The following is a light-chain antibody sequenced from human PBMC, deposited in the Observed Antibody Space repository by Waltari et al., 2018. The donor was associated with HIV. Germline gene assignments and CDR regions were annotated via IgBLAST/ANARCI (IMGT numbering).Light chain of an antibody. J-gene: IGLJ2*01. V-gene: IGLV3-1*01. Sequence: SYDLTQPPSVSVSPGQTASITCSGDKLGDKYACWYQQKPGQSPVLVICQDRKRPSGIPERFSGSNSGNTATLTISGIQAMDEADYYCQAWDSSTVVFGGGTKLTVL. CDR2: QDR. CDR1: KLGDKY. CDR3: QAWDSSTVV.